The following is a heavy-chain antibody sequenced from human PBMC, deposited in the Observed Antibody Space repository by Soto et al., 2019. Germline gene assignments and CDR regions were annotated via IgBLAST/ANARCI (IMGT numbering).Heavy chain of an antibody. Sequence: PSQTLSLTRVGSGDTVSSNSVAWNRARQSPSRGLEWLGRTYYRSRWYSDYAVSVRSRIDINADTSKNQVTLQLNSVTPEDTAVYYCARSEEDSDYYYYGMDVWGQGTTVTVSS. CDR3: ARSEEDSDYYYYGMDV. CDR2: TYYRSRWYS. V-gene: IGHV6-1*01. CDR1: GDTVSSNSVA. J-gene: IGHJ6*02. D-gene: IGHD2-15*01.